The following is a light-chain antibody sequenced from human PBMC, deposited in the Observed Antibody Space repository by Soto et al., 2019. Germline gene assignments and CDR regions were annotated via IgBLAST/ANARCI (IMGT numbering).Light chain of an antibody. J-gene: IGKJ5*01. CDR2: GIS. CDR3: QQNSKWPTT. CDR1: QSVDSN. Sequence: EIGMTQSPGTPSLSPGETATLSCRASQSVDSNYLAWYQQKPGQAPRLLVYGISTRATDIPARFSGSGSGTEFTLTISSLQSEDFGIYYCQQNSKWPTTLGQGTRLEIK. V-gene: IGKV3-15*01.